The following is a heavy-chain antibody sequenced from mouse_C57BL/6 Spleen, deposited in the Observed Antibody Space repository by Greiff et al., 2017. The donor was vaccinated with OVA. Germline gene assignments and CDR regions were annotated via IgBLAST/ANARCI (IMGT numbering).Heavy chain of an antibody. D-gene: IGHD1-1*01. Sequence: QVHVMQSGPELVKPGASVKFSCEASGYTFTSYAINWVQQRPGQGLEWIGCIYPRDGSTKYHENFKGKATLTVDTSSSTAYMELHSLTSEDSTVYFCGRTGYYGSSQGYFDVWGTGTTVTVSS. CDR2: IYPRDGST. V-gene: IGHV1-85*01. CDR1: GYTFTSYA. J-gene: IGHJ1*03. CDR3: GRTGYYGSSQGYFDV.